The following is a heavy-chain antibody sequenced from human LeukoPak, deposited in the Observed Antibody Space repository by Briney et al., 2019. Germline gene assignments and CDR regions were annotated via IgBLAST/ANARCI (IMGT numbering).Heavy chain of an antibody. D-gene: IGHD2-15*01. CDR1: GDSVSNNNAA. V-gene: IGHV6-1*01. CDR2: IYYRSKWYN. CDR3: ARIVGVPPYCSGGSCYFDY. J-gene: IGHJ4*02. Sequence: SQTLSLTCAISGDSVSNNNAAWNWIRQSPSRGLEWLGRIYYRSKWYNDYAASVKSRITINPDTSKNQFSLQLNSVTPEDTAVYYCARIVGVPPYCSGGSCYFDYWGQGTLVTVSS.